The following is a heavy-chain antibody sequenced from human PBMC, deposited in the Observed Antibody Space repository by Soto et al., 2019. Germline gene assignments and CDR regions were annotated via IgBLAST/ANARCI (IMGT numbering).Heavy chain of an antibody. CDR3: ARGSTIYGLDV. J-gene: IGHJ6*02. Sequence: TLSLTCTVSGGSISSGDYYWNWIRQPPGKGLEWIGNIHYTGSTYYNPSLKSRVIISLDTSKNHFSLKLSSVTAADTAVYFCARGSTIYGLDVWGQGTTVTVSS. V-gene: IGHV4-30-4*01. CDR2: IHYTGST. CDR1: GGSISSGDYY.